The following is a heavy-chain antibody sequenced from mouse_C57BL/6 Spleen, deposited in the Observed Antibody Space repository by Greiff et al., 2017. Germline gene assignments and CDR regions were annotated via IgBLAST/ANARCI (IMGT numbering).Heavy chain of an antibody. CDR2: IDPETGGT. CDR1: GYTFTDYE. V-gene: IGHV1-15*01. J-gene: IGHJ2*01. D-gene: IGHD4-1*01. Sequence: QVQLQQSGAELVRPGASVTLSCKASGYTFTDYEMHWVKQTPVHGLEWIGAIDPETGGTAYNQKFKGKAILTSDKSSSTAYMELRSLTSEDSAVYYCTREDWYYWGQGTTLTVSS. CDR3: TREDWYY.